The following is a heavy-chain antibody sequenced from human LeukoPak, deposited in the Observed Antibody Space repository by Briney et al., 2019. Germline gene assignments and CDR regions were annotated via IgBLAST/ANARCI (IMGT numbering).Heavy chain of an antibody. CDR2: IIFIFGTT. Sequence: SVKVSCKASGGTLSSYGISWVRQAPGQGLEWMGGIIFIFGTTHDAQKFQGRVTITKDESTSTAYMELSSLRSDDTAVYYCANTSWGYCSSTTCYTGYSDSWGQGTLVTVSS. CDR1: GGTLSSYG. CDR3: ANTSWGYCSSTTCYTGYSDS. V-gene: IGHV1-69*05. D-gene: IGHD2-2*02. J-gene: IGHJ4*03.